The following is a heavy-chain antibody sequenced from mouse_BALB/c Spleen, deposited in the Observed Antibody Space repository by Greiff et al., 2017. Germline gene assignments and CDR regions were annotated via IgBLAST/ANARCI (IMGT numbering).Heavy chain of an antibody. D-gene: IGHD2-1*01. V-gene: IGHV5-12-2*01. CDR2: ISNGGGST. J-gene: IGHJ4*01. CDR3: AREGGNYAPGAMDY. Sequence: EVHLVESGGGLVQPGGSLKLSCAASGFTFSSYTMSWVRQTPEKRLEWVAYISNGGGSTYYPDTVKGRFTISRDNAKNTLYLQMSSLKSEDTAMYYCAREGGNYAPGAMDYWGQGTSVTVSS. CDR1: GFTFSSYT.